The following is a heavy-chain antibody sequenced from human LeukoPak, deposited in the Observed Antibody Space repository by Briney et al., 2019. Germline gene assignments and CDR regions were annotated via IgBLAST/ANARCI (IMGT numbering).Heavy chain of an antibody. J-gene: IGHJ4*02. Sequence: SETLSLTCTVSGGSISSSSYYWGWIRQPPGKGLEWIGSIYYSGSTYYNPSLKSRVTISVDTSKNQFSLKLSSVTAADTAVYYCARTLGYDFWSGYSSYFDYWGQGTLVTVSS. CDR3: ARTLGYDFWSGYSSYFDY. CDR1: GGSISSSSYY. D-gene: IGHD3-3*01. V-gene: IGHV4-39*01. CDR2: IYYSGST.